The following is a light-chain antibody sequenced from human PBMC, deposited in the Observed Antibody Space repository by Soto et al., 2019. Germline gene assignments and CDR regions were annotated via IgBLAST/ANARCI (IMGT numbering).Light chain of an antibody. V-gene: IGLV1-51*01. J-gene: IGLJ3*02. Sequence: QSVLTQPPSVSAAPGQKVTISCSGSSSNIGINHVSWYQQLPRTAPKLLIYENDKRPSGIPDRFSGSKSGTSATLGITGLQAGDEADFYCGTWDDSLSAWVFAGGTKVTVL. CDR3: GTWDDSLSAWV. CDR2: END. CDR1: SSNIGINH.